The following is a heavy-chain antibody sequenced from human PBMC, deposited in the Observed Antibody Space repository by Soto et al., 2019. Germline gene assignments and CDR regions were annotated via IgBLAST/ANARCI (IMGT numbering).Heavy chain of an antibody. V-gene: IGHV1-69*06. CDR3: ARMDAAAGFYGMDV. CDR2: IIPIFGTA. D-gene: IGHD6-13*01. CDR1: RVAFSKFI. Sequence: SVKVSCKASRVAFSKFIVTWVRQAPGLGLEWVGGIIPIFGTANYSPSFQGQVTISADKSISTAYLQWSSLKASDTAMYYCARMDAAAGFYGMDVWGQGTTVTVSS. J-gene: IGHJ6*02.